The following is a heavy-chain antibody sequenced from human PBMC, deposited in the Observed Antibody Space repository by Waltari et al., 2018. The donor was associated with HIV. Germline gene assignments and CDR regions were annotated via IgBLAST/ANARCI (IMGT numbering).Heavy chain of an antibody. CDR3: ARDRTDDPGGVDY. CDR2: IYSGGST. V-gene: IGHV3-66*01. D-gene: IGHD3-16*01. J-gene: IGHJ4*02. Sequence: ASGVTVSSNYMSCVRQAPGKGLEWVAVIYSGGSTYYADSGKGRFTISRDNSKNTLYLQMNSLRAEDTAVYYCARDRTDDPGGVDYWGQGTLVTVSS. CDR1: GVTVSSNY.